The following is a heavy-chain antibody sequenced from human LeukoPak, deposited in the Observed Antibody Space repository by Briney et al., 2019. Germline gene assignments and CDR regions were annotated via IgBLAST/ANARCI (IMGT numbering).Heavy chain of an antibody. Sequence: GGSLRLSCAASGFTFSDYYMCWIRQAPGKGLEWVSYISSSGSTIYYADSVKGRFTISRDNAKNSLYLQMNSLRAEDTAVYYCARTQGSIAARYFDYWGQGTLVTVSS. CDR2: ISSSGSTI. CDR3: ARTQGSIAARYFDY. D-gene: IGHD6-6*01. J-gene: IGHJ4*02. CDR1: GFTFSDYY. V-gene: IGHV3-11*01.